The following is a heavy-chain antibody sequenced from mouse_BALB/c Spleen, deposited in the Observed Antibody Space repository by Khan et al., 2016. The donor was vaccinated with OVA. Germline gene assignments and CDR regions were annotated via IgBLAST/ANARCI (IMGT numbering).Heavy chain of an antibody. CDR3: ARAGYGGFAH. V-gene: IGHV1-77*01. CDR2: IYPGSGYI. CDR1: GYTFTDFL. D-gene: IGHD3-2*02. Sequence: QVQLKQSGPELVKPGASVKMSCKASGYTFTDFLISWLKQRPGQGLEWIGEIYPGSGYIYYNEKFKGKATLTSDKSYNTADMQLSSLTSEDSAVYFCARAGYGGFAHWGQGTLVTVSA. J-gene: IGHJ3*01.